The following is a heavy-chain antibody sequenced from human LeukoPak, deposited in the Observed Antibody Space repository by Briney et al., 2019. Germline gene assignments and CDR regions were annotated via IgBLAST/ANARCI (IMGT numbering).Heavy chain of an antibody. CDR1: GFIFSDYN. CDR3: AKNRGAGSHYYYHMNV. V-gene: IGHV3-48*01. J-gene: IGHJ6*03. CDR2: IDSSSSTI. D-gene: IGHD1-26*01. Sequence: GGSLRLSCEASGFIFSDYNMNWVRQAPGKGLEWLSFIDSSSSTIYYADSVKGRFAISRDNSKNTLYLQLNSLRVEDTAVYYCAKNRGAGSHYYYHMNVWGKGTTVTVSS.